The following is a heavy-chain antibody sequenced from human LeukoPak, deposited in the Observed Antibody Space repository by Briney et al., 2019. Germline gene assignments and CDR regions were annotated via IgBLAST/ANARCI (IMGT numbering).Heavy chain of an antibody. CDR3: ARDGPLTCLSLGNCFDI. CDR2: IWYDGRKK. Sequence: GGSLRLSCAASGFTFSYYGMHWLRQAPGKGLEWVAVIWYDGRKKYYADSVKGRFTISRDNTKNTLYLQMNSLRAEDTAVYYCARDGPLTCLSLGNCFDIWGQGTMVIVSS. D-gene: IGHD3-16*01. J-gene: IGHJ3*02. CDR1: GFTFSYYG. V-gene: IGHV3-33*01.